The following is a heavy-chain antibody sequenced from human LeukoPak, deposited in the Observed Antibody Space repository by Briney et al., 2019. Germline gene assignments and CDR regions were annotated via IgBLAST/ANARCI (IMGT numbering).Heavy chain of an antibody. CDR1: GFTFSSYA. V-gene: IGHV3-74*01. CDR3: ARGGALSGTFSLGALDM. D-gene: IGHD1-26*01. CDR2: INSDETKT. Sequence: GGSLRLSCAASGFTFSSYAMTWVRQAPGKGLVWLSRINSDETKTNYVDSVKGRFTISRDNAKNTLYLQMNSLRGDDTAVYYCARGGALSGTFSLGALDMWGKGTVVAVSS. J-gene: IGHJ3*02.